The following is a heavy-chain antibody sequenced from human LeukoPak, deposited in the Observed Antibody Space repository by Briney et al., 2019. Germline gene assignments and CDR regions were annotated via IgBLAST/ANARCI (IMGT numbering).Heavy chain of an antibody. V-gene: IGHV1-2*02. CDR3: AKATGYLL. CDR1: GYTFTGYY. CDR2: INPNSGGT. D-gene: IGHD1-14*01. Sequence: ASVKVSCKASGYTFTGYYMHWVRQVPGQGLEWMGWINPNSGGTKYAQKFQGRVTMTRDTSISTAYMELNRLRSDDTAVYYCAKATGYLLWGQGTLVTVSS. J-gene: IGHJ4*02.